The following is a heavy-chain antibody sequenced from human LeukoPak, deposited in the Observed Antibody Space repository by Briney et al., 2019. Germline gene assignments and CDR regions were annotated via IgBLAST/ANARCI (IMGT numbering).Heavy chain of an antibody. CDR3: ARHDLLGGNLDAFDI. CDR2: INHSGST. D-gene: IGHD4-23*01. V-gene: IGHV4-34*01. J-gene: IGHJ3*02. Sequence: PSETLSLTCAVYGGSFSGYYWSWIRQPPGKGLEWIGEINHSGSTNYNPSLKSRVTISVDTSKNQFSLKLSSVTAADTAVYYCARHDLLGGNLDAFDIWGQGTMVTVSS. CDR1: GGSFSGYY.